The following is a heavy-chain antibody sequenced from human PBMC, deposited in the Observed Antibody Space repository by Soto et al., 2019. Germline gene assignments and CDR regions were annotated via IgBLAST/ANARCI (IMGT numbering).Heavy chain of an antibody. CDR1: GYSFTSYW. Sequence: GESLKISCKGSGYSFTSYWIGWVRQMPGKGLEWMGIIYPGDSDTRYSPSFQGQVTISADKSISTAYLQWSSLRASDTAMYYCARQGYGSGSYYNAFDPWGQGTLVTVSS. CDR2: IYPGDSDT. V-gene: IGHV5-51*01. D-gene: IGHD3-10*01. CDR3: ARQGYGSGSYYNAFDP. J-gene: IGHJ5*02.